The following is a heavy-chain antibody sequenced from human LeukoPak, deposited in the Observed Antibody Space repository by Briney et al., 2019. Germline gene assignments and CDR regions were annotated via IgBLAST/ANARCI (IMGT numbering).Heavy chain of an antibody. CDR1: GFTFSSYE. CDR2: ISSSGSTI. V-gene: IGHV3-48*03. D-gene: IGHD3-10*01. Sequence: PGGSLRLSCAASGFTFSSYEMNWVRQAPGKGLEWVSYISSSGSTIYYADSVKGRFTISRDNAKNSLYLQMNSLRAEDTAVYYCAFNYYGSGSYEYYYYYYMDVWGKGTTVTVSS. CDR3: AFNYYGSGSYEYYYYYYMDV. J-gene: IGHJ6*03.